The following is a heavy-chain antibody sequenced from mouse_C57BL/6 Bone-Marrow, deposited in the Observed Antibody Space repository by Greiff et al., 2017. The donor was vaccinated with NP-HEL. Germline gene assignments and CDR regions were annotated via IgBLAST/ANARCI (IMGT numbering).Heavy chain of an antibody. V-gene: IGHV1-26*01. CDR2: INPNNGGT. CDR1: GYTFTDYY. Sequence: SGPELVKPGASVKISCKASGYTFTDYYMNWVKQSHGKSLEWIGDINPNNGGTSYNQKFKGKATLTVDKSSSTAYMELRSLTSEDSAVYYCARELWFAYWGQGTLVTVSA. J-gene: IGHJ3*01. CDR3: ARELWFAY.